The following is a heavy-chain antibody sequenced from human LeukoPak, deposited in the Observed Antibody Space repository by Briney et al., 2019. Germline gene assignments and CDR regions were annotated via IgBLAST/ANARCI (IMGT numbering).Heavy chain of an antibody. V-gene: IGHV3-23*01. CDR2: ISGSGGST. D-gene: IGHD2-2*01. CDR1: GFTFSSYA. J-gene: IGHJ6*02. CDR3: AMANIVVVPAAAYYYYYGMDV. Sequence: GGSLRLSCAASGFTFSSYAMSWVRQAPGKGLEWVSAISGSGGSTYYADSVKGRFTISRDNSKNTLYLQMNSLRPEDTAVYYCAMANIVVVPAAAYYYYYGMDVWGQGTTVTVSS.